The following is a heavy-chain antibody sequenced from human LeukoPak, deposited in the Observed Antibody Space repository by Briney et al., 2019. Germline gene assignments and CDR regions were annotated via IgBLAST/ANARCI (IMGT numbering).Heavy chain of an antibody. V-gene: IGHV3-64*01. CDR2: ISSNGGNT. CDR3: ARVILTGYYYDS. CDR1: GFTFSTYA. J-gene: IGHJ4*02. Sequence: GSLRLSCAASGFTFSTYAMHWVRQAPGKGLEFVSGISSNGGNTYYANSRKGRFTISRDNSKNTLYLQMGSLRPEDMAVYHCARVILTGYYYDSWGQGTLVTVSS. D-gene: IGHD3-9*01.